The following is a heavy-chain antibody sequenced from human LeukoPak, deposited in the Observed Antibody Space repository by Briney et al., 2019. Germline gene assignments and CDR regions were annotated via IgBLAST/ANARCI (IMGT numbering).Heavy chain of an antibody. CDR1: GYTFTSYG. CDR2: ISAYNGNT. Sequence: ASVKVSCKASGYTFTSYGISWVRQAPGQGLEWMGWISAYNGNTYYAQKLQGRVTMTTDTSTSTAYMELRSLRSDDTAVYYCTRVSPQWLVELGYMDVWGKGTTVTVSS. J-gene: IGHJ6*03. CDR3: TRVSPQWLVELGYMDV. D-gene: IGHD6-19*01. V-gene: IGHV1-18*01.